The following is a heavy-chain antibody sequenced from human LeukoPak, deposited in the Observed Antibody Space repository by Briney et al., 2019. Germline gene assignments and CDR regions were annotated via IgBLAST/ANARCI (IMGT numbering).Heavy chain of an antibody. J-gene: IGHJ4*02. CDR2: IYYSGST. CDR1: GASISDYY. CDR3: ARGVRWLQLSYFDY. V-gene: IGHV4-31*03. Sequence: SSETLSLTCTVSGASISDYYWSWIRQHPGKGLEWIGYIYYSGSTYYNPSLKSRVTISVDTSKNQFSLKLSSVTAADTAVYYCARGVRWLQLSYFDYWGQGTLVTVSS. D-gene: IGHD5-24*01.